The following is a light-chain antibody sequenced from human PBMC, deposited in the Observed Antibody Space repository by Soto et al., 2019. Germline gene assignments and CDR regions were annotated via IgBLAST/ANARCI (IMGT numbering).Light chain of an antibody. CDR3: QQRADWPAT. J-gene: IGKJ3*01. Sequence: EIVLTQSPATLSLSPGESAILSCRASQSVSTYLAWYQQKPGQAPRLLIFDASNRATGIPARLSGSGSGTDFTLTSSSLEPEDFAVYYCQQRADWPATFGPGTTVDIK. CDR2: DAS. CDR1: QSVSTY. V-gene: IGKV3-11*01.